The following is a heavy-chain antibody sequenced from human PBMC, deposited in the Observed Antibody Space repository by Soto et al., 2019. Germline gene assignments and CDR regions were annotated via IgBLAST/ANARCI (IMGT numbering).Heavy chain of an antibody. D-gene: IGHD2-2*01. CDR2: IYPGDSDT. V-gene: IGHV5-51*01. CDR1: GYTFTVYW. J-gene: IGHJ6*02. CDR3: ARPRGENLPPAGYVREV. Sequence: ESLKISCKGSGYTFTVYWIGWVRQMPVKGLEWMGIIYPGDSDTRYSPSFQGQGTISADKSISTAYLQGSSLKASDTALYYCARPRGENLPPAGYVREVWGQGTRVTV.